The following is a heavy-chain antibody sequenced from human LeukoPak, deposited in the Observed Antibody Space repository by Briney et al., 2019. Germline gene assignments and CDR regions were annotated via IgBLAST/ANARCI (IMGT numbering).Heavy chain of an antibody. Sequence: GGSLRLSCAASGFTFSSYEMDWVRQAPGKGLEWVAHISSSGRYIDYADSVKGRITISRDNAKNSLYLQMNSLRAEDTAVYYCARDGSGSSHLDYWGQGTLVTVSS. V-gene: IGHV3-48*03. J-gene: IGHJ4*02. D-gene: IGHD3-10*01. CDR3: ARDGSGSSHLDY. CDR1: GFTFSSYE. CDR2: ISSSGRYI.